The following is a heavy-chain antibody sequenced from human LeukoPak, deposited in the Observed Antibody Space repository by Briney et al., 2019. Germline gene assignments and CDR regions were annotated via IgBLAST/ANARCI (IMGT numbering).Heavy chain of an antibody. J-gene: IGHJ4*02. Sequence: ASETLSLTCSVSGVSITSNYWSWIRQPPGQGLEWLGYTHHSGATSYNPSLKSRSTMSLDTSNNQFSLKLSSVTAADTAVYYCARSSGHSYGDFDYWGQGNLVTVSS. CDR2: THHSGAT. CDR1: GVSITSNY. D-gene: IGHD5-18*01. V-gene: IGHV4-59*01. CDR3: ARSSGHSYGDFDY.